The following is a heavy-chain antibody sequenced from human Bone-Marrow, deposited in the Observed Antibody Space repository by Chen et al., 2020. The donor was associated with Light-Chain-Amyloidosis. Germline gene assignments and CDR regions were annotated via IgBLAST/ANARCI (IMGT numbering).Heavy chain of an antibody. V-gene: IGHV3-23*04. J-gene: IGHJ3*02. CDR3: AKDISYDDILPGYPADAFDI. Sequence: EVQLVESGGGLLQRGGSLRLSCAASGFAFSSYAMSWVRQAPGKGLEWVSTISVRGGSRYDGDSVKGRLTISRDNSKNALFLQMNSLRAEDTAVYYCAKDISYDDILPGYPADAFDIWGQGTMVTVSS. CDR2: ISVRGGSR. D-gene: IGHD3-9*01. CDR1: GFAFSSYA.